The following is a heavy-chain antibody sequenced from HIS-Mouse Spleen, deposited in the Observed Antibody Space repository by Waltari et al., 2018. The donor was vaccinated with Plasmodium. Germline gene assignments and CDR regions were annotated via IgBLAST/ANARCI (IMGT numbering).Heavy chain of an antibody. D-gene: IGHD3-3*01. J-gene: IGHJ2*01. CDR1: GRSFSGSY. CDR2: INHSGST. CDR3: ARVTSSGVYWYFDL. Sequence: QVQLQPWGAGLLKPSQTLSLTCAFYGRSFSGSYWGWIRQPPGKGWEWMWEINHSGSTNYNPSLKSRVTISVDTSKNQFSLKLSSVTAADTAVYYCARVTSSGVYWYFDLWGRGTLACLL. V-gene: IGHV4-34*01.